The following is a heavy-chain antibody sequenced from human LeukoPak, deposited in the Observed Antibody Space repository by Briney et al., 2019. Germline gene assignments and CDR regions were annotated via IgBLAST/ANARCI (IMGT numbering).Heavy chain of an antibody. D-gene: IGHD6-19*01. CDR2: ISSNGGST. J-gene: IGHJ4*02. CDR3: VKDTVAGTPTYYFDY. V-gene: IGHV3-64D*06. CDR1: GFTFSSYA. Sequence: GRSLRLSCAASGFTFSSYAMHWARQAPGKGLEYVSAISSNGGSTYYADSVKGRFTISRDNSKNTLYLQMSSLRAEDTAVYYCVKDTVAGTPTYYFDYWGQGTLVTVSS.